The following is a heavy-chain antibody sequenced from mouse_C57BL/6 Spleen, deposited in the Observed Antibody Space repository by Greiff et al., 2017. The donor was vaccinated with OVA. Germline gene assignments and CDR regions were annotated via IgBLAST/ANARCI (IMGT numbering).Heavy chain of an antibody. CDR1: GYTFTSYW. V-gene: IGHV1-50*01. Sequence: VQLQQSGAELVKPGASVKLSCKASGYTFTSYWMQWVKQRPGQGLEWIGEIDPSDSYTNYNQKFKGKATLTVDTSSSTAYMQLSSLTSEDSAVYYCARDWEDSSGYAFDYWGQGTTLTVSS. D-gene: IGHD3-2*02. CDR3: ARDWEDSSGYAFDY. CDR2: IDPSDSYT. J-gene: IGHJ2*01.